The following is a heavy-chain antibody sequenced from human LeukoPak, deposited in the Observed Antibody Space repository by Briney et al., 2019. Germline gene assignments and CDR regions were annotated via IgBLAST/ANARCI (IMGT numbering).Heavy chain of an antibody. D-gene: IGHD6-13*01. Sequence: ASVKVSRKASGYTFTGYYMHWVRQAPGQGLEWMGRINPNSGGTNYAQKFQGRVTMTRDTSISTAYMELSRLRSDDTAVYYCARDRSSSWYNYWGQGTLVTVPS. V-gene: IGHV1-2*06. CDR1: GYTFTGYY. CDR2: INPNSGGT. J-gene: IGHJ4*02. CDR3: ARDRSSSWYNY.